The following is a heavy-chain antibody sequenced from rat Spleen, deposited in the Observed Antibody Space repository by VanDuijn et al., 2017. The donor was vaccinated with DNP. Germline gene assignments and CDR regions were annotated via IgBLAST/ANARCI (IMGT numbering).Heavy chain of an antibody. D-gene: IGHD4-4*01. J-gene: IGHJ4*01. CDR2: ISHSDGRS. V-gene: IGHV5-25*01. CDR3: ATQRSGFAMDA. Sequence: EVELVESGGGLVQPGRSLKLSCAASGFSFRNYYMAWVRQAPKRGLEWVAIISHSDGRSYYPDSVKGRFTISRDNAKSSLYLQMNSLKSEDTATYYCATQRSGFAMDAWGQGTSVTVSS. CDR1: GFSFRNYY.